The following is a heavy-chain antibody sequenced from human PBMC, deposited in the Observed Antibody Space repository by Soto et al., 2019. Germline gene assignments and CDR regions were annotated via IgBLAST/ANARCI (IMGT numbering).Heavy chain of an antibody. CDR1: GGSISSYY. CDR3: AGDGFDFYGDDYYYYGMDV. D-gene: IGHD4-17*01. CDR2: IYTSGST. J-gene: IGHJ6*02. V-gene: IGHV4-4*07. Sequence: TLSLTCTVSGGSISSYYWSWIRQPAGKGLEWIGRIYTSGSTNYNPSLKSRVTMSVDTSKNQFSLKLSSVTAADTAVYYCAGDGFDFYGDDYYYYGMDVWGQGTTVTVSS.